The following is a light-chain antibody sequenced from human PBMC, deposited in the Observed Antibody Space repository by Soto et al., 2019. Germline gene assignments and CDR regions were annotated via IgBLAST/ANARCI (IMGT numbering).Light chain of an antibody. Sequence: QSVLTQPASVSGSPGQSITISCTGTSSDVGGYDYVSWYQLHPGKAPKLMIFEVSNRPSGVSYRFSGSKSDNTASLTISGLQAEDEADYFCSSYSISTAYLFGTGTKVTAL. CDR1: SSDVGGYDY. J-gene: IGLJ1*01. CDR2: EVS. CDR3: SSYSISTAYL. V-gene: IGLV2-14*01.